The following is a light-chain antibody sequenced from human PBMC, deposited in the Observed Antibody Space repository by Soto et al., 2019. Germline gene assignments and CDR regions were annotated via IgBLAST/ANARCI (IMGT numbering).Light chain of an antibody. CDR3: T. CDR2: LGS. V-gene: IGKV2-28*01. J-gene: IGKJ1*01. Sequence: DIVMTQSPLSLPVTPGEPASISCRSSQSLLHSNGYNYLDWYLQKPGQSPQLLNYLGSNRASGVPDRFSGSGSGTDFTLKFSRVEAEDVGVYWKTFGQGTKVEIK. CDR1: QSLLHSNGYNY.